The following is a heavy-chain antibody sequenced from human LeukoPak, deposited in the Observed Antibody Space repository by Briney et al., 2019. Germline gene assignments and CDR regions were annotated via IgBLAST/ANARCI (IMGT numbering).Heavy chain of an antibody. CDR3: ARIAYYYDSSGPFDY. Sequence: GRSLRLSCAASGLTFSSYGMHWVRQAPGKGLEWVAVIWYDGSNKYYADSVKGRFTISRDNSKNTLYLQMNSLRAEDTAVYYCARIAYYYDSSGPFDYWGQGTLVTVSS. V-gene: IGHV3-33*01. CDR2: IWYDGSNK. D-gene: IGHD3-22*01. J-gene: IGHJ4*02. CDR1: GLTFSSYG.